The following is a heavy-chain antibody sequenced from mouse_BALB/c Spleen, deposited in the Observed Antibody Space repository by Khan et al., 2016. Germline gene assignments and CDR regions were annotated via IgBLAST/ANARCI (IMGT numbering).Heavy chain of an antibody. Sequence: EVQLQESGPGLVKPSQSLSLTCTVTGYSITSDYAWNWIRQFPGNKLEWMGYISYSGSTRYYPSLKSRISFTRDTSKNQFFLQLNSVTTEDTATYYCARTPTVYYAMDYWGLGTSVTVSS. V-gene: IGHV3-2*02. CDR3: ARTPTVYYAMDY. CDR1: GYSITSDYA. J-gene: IGHJ4*01. CDR2: ISYSGST. D-gene: IGHD1-1*01.